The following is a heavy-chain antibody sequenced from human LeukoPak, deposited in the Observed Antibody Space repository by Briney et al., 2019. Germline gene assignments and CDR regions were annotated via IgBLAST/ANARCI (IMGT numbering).Heavy chain of an antibody. V-gene: IGHV4-4*07. CDR1: GGSISSYY. Sequence: SETLSLTCTVSGGSISSYYWSWIRQPAGKGLEWIGRIYTSGSTNYNPSLKSRVTMSVDTSKNQFSLKLSSVTAADTAVYYCAREGISRRSIAAGSWFDPWGQGTLVTVSS. CDR3: AREGISRRSIAAGSWFDP. D-gene: IGHD6-6*01. J-gene: IGHJ5*02. CDR2: IYTSGST.